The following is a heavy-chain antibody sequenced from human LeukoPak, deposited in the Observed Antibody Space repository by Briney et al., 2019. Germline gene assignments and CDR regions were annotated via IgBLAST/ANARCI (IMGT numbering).Heavy chain of an antibody. D-gene: IGHD3-3*01. CDR1: GGSLCGYY. CDR2: INHSGST. V-gene: IGHV4-34*01. J-gene: IGHJ6*02. Sequence: SETLSLTCAVYGGSLCGYYWSWIRQPPGKGLEWIGEINHSGSTNYNPSLKSRVTITVDTSKNQFSLKLSSVTAADTAVYFCARLRFLEWLQTYNYCYGMDVWGQGTTVTVSS. CDR3: ARLRFLEWLQTYNYCYGMDV.